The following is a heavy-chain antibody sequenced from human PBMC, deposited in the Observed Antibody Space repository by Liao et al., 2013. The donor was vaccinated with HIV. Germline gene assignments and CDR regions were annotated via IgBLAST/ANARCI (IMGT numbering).Heavy chain of an antibody. Sequence: QVQLQQWGAGLLKPSETLSLTCAVYGGSLSGYYWSWIRQPPGKGLEWTGEIKESGSANYNPSLKSRVTLSEDGTNNQFSLEVNSVTAADTAVYFCAREGSFYDGGSGYYVMFDFWGQGALVTVSS. CDR3: AREGSFYDGGSGYYVMFDF. CDR1: GGSLSGYY. J-gene: IGHJ4*02. CDR2: IKESGSA. D-gene: IGHD3-22*01. V-gene: IGHV4-34*01.